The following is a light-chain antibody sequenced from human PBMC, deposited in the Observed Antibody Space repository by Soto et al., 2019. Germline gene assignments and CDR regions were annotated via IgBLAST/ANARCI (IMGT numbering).Light chain of an antibody. Sequence: ELGMTKTKGTLSVSTGERATLSSRASQSVSINLASYQQKPGQAPGRLIYDASTRATGIPARFSGSGSGTEVTLTISSLQSKDFAVYYCQQYNNWHPLTFGGGSMV. CDR3: QQYNNWHPLT. CDR2: DAS. CDR1: QSVSIN. J-gene: IGKJ4*01. V-gene: IGKV3D-15*01.